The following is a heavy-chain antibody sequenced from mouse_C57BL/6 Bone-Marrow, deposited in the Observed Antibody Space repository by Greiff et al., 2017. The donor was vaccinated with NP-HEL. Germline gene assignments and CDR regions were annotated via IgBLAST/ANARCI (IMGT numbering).Heavy chain of an antibody. CDR1: GYTFTSYW. CDR3: ARKPGYYGKLSDY. J-gene: IGHJ2*01. CDR2: IHPNSGST. D-gene: IGHD2-1*01. V-gene: IGHV1-64*01. Sequence: QVQLQQPGAELVKPGASVKLSCKASGYTFTSYWMHWVKQRPGQGLEWIGMIHPNSGSTNYNEKFKSKDTLTVDKSSNTAYMQLSSLTSEDSAVYYCARKPGYYGKLSDYWGQGTTLTVSS.